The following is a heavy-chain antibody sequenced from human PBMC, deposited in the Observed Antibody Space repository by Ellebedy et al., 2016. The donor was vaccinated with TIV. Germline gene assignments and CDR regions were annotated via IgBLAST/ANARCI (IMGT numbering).Heavy chain of an antibody. V-gene: IGHV4-39*02. D-gene: IGHD5/OR15-5a*01. CDR1: EGSIISSGFH. Sequence: MPSETLSLTCTVFEGSIISSGFHWGWVWIRQPPGKGLEWIGSINYGGTTYYNPSLKSRVTMSVEPPRNQFTLSLKSVTAADTAVYYCARDAMSYRFDPWGQGTLVTVSS. CDR3: ARDAMSYRFDP. J-gene: IGHJ5*02. CDR2: INYGGTT.